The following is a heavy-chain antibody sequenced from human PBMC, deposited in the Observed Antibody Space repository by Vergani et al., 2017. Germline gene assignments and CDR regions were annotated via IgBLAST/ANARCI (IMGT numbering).Heavy chain of an antibody. CDR3: AGELDYYGSGSNYFDY. V-gene: IGHV4-30-4*08. J-gene: IGHJ4*02. CDR1: GGSINSGDYY. Sequence: QVQLQESGPGLVKPSQTLSLTCTVSGGSINSGDYYWSWIRQPPGKGLEWIGYIYYSGSTYYNPSLKSRLTISVDTSKNQFSLKLTSVTAADTAVYYCAGELDYYGSGSNYFDYWGQGTLVTVSS. CDR2: IYYSGST. D-gene: IGHD3-10*01.